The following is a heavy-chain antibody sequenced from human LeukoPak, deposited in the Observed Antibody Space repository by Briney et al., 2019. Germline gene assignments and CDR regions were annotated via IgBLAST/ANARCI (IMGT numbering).Heavy chain of an antibody. Sequence: GASVKVSCKASGYTFSSYAMHWVRQASGQRLEWMGWINAGNGNTKFSHEFQGRVTITRDTSASTAYMELNSLRSEDMAVYYCAREGAYIGGSYPFDYWGQGTLVTVSS. CDR2: INAGNGNT. V-gene: IGHV1-3*03. CDR3: AREGAYIGGSYPFDY. J-gene: IGHJ4*02. CDR1: GYTFSSYA. D-gene: IGHD1-26*01.